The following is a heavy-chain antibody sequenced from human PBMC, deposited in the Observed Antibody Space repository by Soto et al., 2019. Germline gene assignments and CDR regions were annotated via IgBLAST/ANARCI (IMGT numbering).Heavy chain of an antibody. J-gene: IGHJ5*02. V-gene: IGHV4-34*01. CDR3: ARSSGTIVEVEGDAPDKYFRKA. D-gene: IGHD6-19*01. CDR1: GGSFSGYY. CDR2: NNHSGNT. Sequence: SETLSLTCAVYGGSFSGYYWTWIRQPPGKGLEWIGENNHSGNTNYNPSLKSRVTISVDTSKNQFSLKLTSVTAADAAVYYCARSSGTIVEVEGDAPDKYFRKAWGQGAPVNAS.